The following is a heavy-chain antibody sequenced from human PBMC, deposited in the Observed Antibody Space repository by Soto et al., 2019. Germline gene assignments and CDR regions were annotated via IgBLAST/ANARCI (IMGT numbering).Heavy chain of an antibody. J-gene: IGHJ4*02. V-gene: IGHV1-18*01. D-gene: IGHD3-10*01. CDR3: ARSGPAAGY. CDR2: ISAYNGNT. CDR1: GYTFTSYA. Sequence: QVQLVQSGAEVKKPGASVKVSCKASGYTFTSYAISWVRQAPGQGLEWMGWISAYNGNTNYAQKLQGRVTMTPDTSTTTAYRELRRLRSDDTAVDSGARSGPAAGYWGQGTVVPVSS.